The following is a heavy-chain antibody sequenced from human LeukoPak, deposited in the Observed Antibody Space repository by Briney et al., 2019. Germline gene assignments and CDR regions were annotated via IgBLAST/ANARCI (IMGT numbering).Heavy chain of an antibody. V-gene: IGHV3-30*03. CDR3: APDCSSTSCPTDY. J-gene: IGHJ4*02. CDR2: ISYDGSNK. D-gene: IGHD2-2*01. CDR1: GFTFSNAW. Sequence: GGSLRLSCAASGFTFSNAWMSWVRQAPGKGLEWVAVISYDGSNKYYADSVKGRFTISRDNSKNTLYLQMNSLRAEDTAVYYCAPDCSSTSCPTDYWGQGTLVTVSS.